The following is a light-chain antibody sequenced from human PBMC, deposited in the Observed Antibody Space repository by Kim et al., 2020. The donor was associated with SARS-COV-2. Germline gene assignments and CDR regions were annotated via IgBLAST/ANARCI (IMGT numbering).Light chain of an antibody. J-gene: IGKJ1*01. CDR1: QGISSY. Sequence: AIRMTQSPSSLSASTGDRVTITCRASQGISSYLAWYQQKPGKAPKLLIYAASTLQSGVPSRFSGSGSGTDFTLTIGCLQSEDFATYYCQQYYSYLGTFGQGTKVDIK. V-gene: IGKV1-8*01. CDR3: QQYYSYLGT. CDR2: AAS.